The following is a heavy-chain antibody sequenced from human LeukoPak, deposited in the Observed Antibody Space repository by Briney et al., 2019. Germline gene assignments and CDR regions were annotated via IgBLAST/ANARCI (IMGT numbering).Heavy chain of an antibody. D-gene: IGHD2-15*01. V-gene: IGHV3-21*01. Sequence: GGSLRLSCAASGFTFSSYSMNWVRQAPGKGLEWVSSISSSSSYIYYADSVEGRFTISRDNAKNSLYLQMNSLRAEDTAVYYCAREGYCSGGSCYSPLNYFDYWGQGTLVTVSS. CDR1: GFTFSSYS. CDR2: ISSSSSYI. J-gene: IGHJ4*02. CDR3: AREGYCSGGSCYSPLNYFDY.